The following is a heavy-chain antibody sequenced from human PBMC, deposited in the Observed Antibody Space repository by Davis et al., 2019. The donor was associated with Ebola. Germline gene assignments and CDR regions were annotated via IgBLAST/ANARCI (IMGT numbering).Heavy chain of an antibody. J-gene: IGHJ4*02. CDR1: GGSFSGYY. V-gene: IGHV4-34*01. Sequence: MPSETLSLTCAVYGGSFSGYYWSWIRQPPGKGLEWIGEINHSGSTNYNPSLKSRVTISVDTSKNQFPLKLSSVTAADTAVYYCARVRYSYGFGYWGQGTLVTVSS. D-gene: IGHD5-18*01. CDR2: INHSGST. CDR3: ARVRYSYGFGY.